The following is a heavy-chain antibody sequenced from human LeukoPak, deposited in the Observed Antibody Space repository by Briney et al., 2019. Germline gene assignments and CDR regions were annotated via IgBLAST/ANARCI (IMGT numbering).Heavy chain of an antibody. CDR3: AREPIAAARFDP. J-gene: IGHJ5*02. CDR1: GGSFSGYY. Sequence: PSETLSLTCAVYGGSFSGYYWSWIRQPAGKGLEWIGRIYTSGSTNYNPSLKSRVTMSVDTSKNQFSLKLSSVTAADTAVYYCAREPIAAARFDPWGQGTLVTVSS. CDR2: IYTSGST. D-gene: IGHD6-13*01. V-gene: IGHV4-4*07.